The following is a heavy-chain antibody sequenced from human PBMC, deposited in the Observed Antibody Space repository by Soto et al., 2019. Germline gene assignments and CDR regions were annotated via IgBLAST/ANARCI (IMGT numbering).Heavy chain of an antibody. D-gene: IGHD3-22*01. CDR3: ARQTSPPYYYDSSGYYWGGWFDP. Sequence: ETLSLTCTVSGGSISSYYWSWIRQPPGKGLEWIGYIYYSGSTNYNPSLKSRVTISVDTSKNQFSLKLSSVTAADTAVYYCARQTSPPYYYDSSGYYWGGWFDPWGEGTLVTVSS. CDR2: IYYSGST. CDR1: GGSISSYY. J-gene: IGHJ5*02. V-gene: IGHV4-59*01.